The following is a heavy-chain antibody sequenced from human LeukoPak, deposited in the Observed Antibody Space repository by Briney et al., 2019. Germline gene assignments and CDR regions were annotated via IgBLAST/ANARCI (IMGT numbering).Heavy chain of an antibody. CDR2: IYYTGTT. D-gene: IGHD2-8*01. Sequence: PSETLSLTCTVSGGSISSYYWSWIRQPPGKGLGWIGYIYYTGTTKYNPSLKSRVTISVDTSKNQFSLKLSSVTAADKTVHHCASYDTNGHFYYWGQRILVTVSS. V-gene: IGHV4-59*01. CDR3: ASYDTNGHFYY. CDR1: GGSISSYY. J-gene: IGHJ4*02.